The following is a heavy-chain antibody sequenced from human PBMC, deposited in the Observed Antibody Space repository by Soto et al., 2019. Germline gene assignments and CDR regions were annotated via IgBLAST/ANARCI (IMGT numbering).Heavy chain of an antibody. CDR3: ARDQYYYDSSGYQDAFDI. V-gene: IGHV3-21*01. D-gene: IGHD3-22*01. CDR2: ISSSSSYI. J-gene: IGHJ3*02. CDR1: GFTFSSYS. Sequence: KPGGSLRLACAASGFTFSSYSMNWVRQAPGKGLEWVSSISSSSSYIYYADSVKGRFTISRDNAKNSLYLQMNSLRAEDTAVYYCARDQYYYDSSGYQDAFDIWGQGTMVTVSS.